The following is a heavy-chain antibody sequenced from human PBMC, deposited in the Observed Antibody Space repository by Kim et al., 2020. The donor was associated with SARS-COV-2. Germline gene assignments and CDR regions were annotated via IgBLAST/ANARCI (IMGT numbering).Heavy chain of an antibody. Sequence: YANPSRKSRVTISVDTSKNQFSLKLSSVTAADTAVYYCARTELGVWYFDLWGRGTLVTVSS. CDR3: ARTELGVWYFDL. D-gene: IGHD1-7*01. V-gene: IGHV4-30-2*05. J-gene: IGHJ2*01.